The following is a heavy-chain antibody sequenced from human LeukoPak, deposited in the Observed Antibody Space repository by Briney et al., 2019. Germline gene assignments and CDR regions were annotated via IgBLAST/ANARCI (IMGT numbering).Heavy chain of an antibody. V-gene: IGHV3-7*03. J-gene: IGHJ4*02. D-gene: IGHD2-15*01. CDR2: IKLDGSEK. Sequence: GGSLRLSCAASGFTFSSYWMSWVRQAPGKGLEWVANIKLDGSEKYYVDSVKGRFTISRDNAKNTLYLQMNSLRAEDTAVYYCARDRKDGNFFDYWGQGTLVTVSS. CDR1: GFTFSSYW. CDR3: ARDRKDGNFFDY.